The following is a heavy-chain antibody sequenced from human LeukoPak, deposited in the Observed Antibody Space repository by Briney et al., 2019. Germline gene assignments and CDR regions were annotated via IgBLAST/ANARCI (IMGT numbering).Heavy chain of an antibody. Sequence: GGSLRLSCAASGFTFINAYMNWVRQAPGMGLQWVGRVKSTTDGGTTDYAAPVKGRFTISRDDSKDTLYLQMNSLKTEDTAVYFCTTGHYYGSGTYSRTEIDYWGQGTLVTVSS. V-gene: IGHV3-15*01. CDR1: GFTFINAY. CDR3: TTGHYYGSGTYSRTEIDY. D-gene: IGHD3-10*01. CDR2: VKSTTDGGTT. J-gene: IGHJ4*02.